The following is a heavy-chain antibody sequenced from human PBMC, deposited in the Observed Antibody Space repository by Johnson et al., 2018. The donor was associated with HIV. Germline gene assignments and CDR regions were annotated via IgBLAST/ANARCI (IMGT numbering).Heavy chain of an antibody. V-gene: IGHV3-20*04. CDR3: AREVGIQLWSSDAFDI. J-gene: IGHJ3*02. Sequence: VQLVESGGGVVRPGGSLRLSCAASGINFDNYGMSWVRQAPGKGLEWVSGIHWNGGRTGYADSVKGRFTISRDNAKNSLYLQMNSLRAEDTALYYCAREVGIQLWSSDAFDIWGQGTMVTVSS. CDR1: GINFDNYG. D-gene: IGHD5-18*01. CDR2: IHWNGGRT.